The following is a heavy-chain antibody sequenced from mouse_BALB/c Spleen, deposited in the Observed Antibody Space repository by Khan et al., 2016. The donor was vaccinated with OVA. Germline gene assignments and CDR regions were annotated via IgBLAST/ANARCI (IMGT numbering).Heavy chain of an antibody. CDR3: LNPRQLGLMGWFAY. J-gene: IGHJ3*01. Sequence: EVQLQESGAELVRPGASVKISCKAFGYTFTNPHINWVKQRPGQGLDWIGYINPYNDYTNYNQKFKGKATLTVDKSSSTAYMELSSLTSEDSAVYCCLNPRQLGLMGWFAYWGQGTLVTVSA. V-gene: IGHV1S45*01. D-gene: IGHD3-2*01. CDR1: GYTFTNPH. CDR2: INPYNDYT.